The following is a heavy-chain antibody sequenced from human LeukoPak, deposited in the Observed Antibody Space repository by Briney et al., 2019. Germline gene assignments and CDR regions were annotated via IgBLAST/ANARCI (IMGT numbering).Heavy chain of an antibody. V-gene: IGHV3-7*01. CDR1: GFSFSDYW. CDR3: ARGPTGIAAAGVY. CDR2: INQGGSAT. Sequence: GGSLRLSCAASGFSFSDYWMSWVRQTPGKGLEWVANINQGGSATYYVDSLKGRFIISRDNAKNSLFLQMNSLRADDTAVYYCARGPTGIAAAGVYWGQGTLVTVSS. D-gene: IGHD6-13*01. J-gene: IGHJ4*02.